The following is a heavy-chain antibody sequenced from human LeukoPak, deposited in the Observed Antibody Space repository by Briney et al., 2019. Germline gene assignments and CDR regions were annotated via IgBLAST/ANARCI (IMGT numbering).Heavy chain of an antibody. CDR3: ARARRTQWFRPSYFDY. CDR2: IYYSGNT. V-gene: IGHV4-39*02. D-gene: IGHD3-22*01. Sequence: SETLSLTCTDTGGSISGSSYYWGWIRQPPGKGLEWIGSIYYSGNTYYNPSLKSRVTISVDTSKNQFSLKLNPVTATDTAVYYCARARRTQWFRPSYFDYWGQGTLVTVSS. CDR1: GGSISGSSYY. J-gene: IGHJ4*02.